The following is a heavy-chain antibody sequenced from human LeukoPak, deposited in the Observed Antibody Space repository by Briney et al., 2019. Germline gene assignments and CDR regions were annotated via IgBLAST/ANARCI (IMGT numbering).Heavy chain of an antibody. CDR3: TTRACHAGGCSSSFYYYYGLHF. D-gene: IGHD3-16*01. CDR2: IIPIFGTA. CDR1: GNSISNYA. V-gene: IGHV1-69*13. J-gene: IGHJ6*02. Sequence: SMKVSCKASGNSISNYAVSWVRQAPGQGFEWMGGIIPIFGTADYAQKFQGRVTITADQSTSTTYMALSSLKSEDTATYYCTTRACHAGGCSSSFYYYYGLHFWGQGTTVSVSS.